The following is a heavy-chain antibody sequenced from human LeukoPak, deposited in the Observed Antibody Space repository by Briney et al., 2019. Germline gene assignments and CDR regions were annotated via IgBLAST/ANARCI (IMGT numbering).Heavy chain of an antibody. J-gene: IGHJ4*02. V-gene: IGHV3-23*01. CDR1: GFTFSSYA. Sequence: GGSLRLSCAASGFTFSSYAMSWVRQAPGKGLEWVSAISGSGGSTYYADSVKGRFTISRDNSKNTLYLQMNSLRAEDTAVYYCVKSPMSVYDYVWGSYPTYFDYWGQGTLVTVSS. D-gene: IGHD3-16*02. CDR2: ISGSGGST. CDR3: VKSPMSVYDYVWGSYPTYFDY.